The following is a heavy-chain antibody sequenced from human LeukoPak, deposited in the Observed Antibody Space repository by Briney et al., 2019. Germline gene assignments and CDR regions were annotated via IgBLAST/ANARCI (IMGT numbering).Heavy chain of an antibody. CDR2: IRQDGSEK. J-gene: IGHJ4*02. Sequence: GGSLRLSCAASGFTFSSYWMSWVRQAPGKGLEWVANIRQDGSEKYYVDSVKGRFTISRDNAENSLYLQMNSLRAEDTAVYYCATGRLGFDHWGQGTLVTVSS. CDR1: GFTFSSYW. CDR3: ATGRLGFDH. V-gene: IGHV3-7*01. D-gene: IGHD3-16*01.